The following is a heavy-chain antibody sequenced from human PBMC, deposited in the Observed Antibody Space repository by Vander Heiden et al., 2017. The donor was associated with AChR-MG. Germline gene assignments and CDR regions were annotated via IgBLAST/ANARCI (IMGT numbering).Heavy chain of an antibody. CDR1: GGSFSGYY. V-gene: IGHV4-34*01. J-gene: IGHJ4*02. CDR2: INHSGST. D-gene: IGHD5-12*01. CDR3: AEGYDLDY. Sequence: QVQLQQWGAGLLKPSETLSLTCAVYGGSFSGYYWSWIRQPPGKGLEWIGEINHSGSTNYNPSLKSRVTISVDTSKNQFSLKLSSVTAADTAVYYCAEGYDLDYWGQGTLVTVSS.